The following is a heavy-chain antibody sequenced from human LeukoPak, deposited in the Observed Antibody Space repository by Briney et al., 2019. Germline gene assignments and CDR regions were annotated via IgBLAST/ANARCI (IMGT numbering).Heavy chain of an antibody. J-gene: IGHJ6*02. CDR2: ISGSGGST. V-gene: IGHV3-23*01. Sequence: PGGSLRLSCAASGFTFSSYAMSWVRQAPGKGLEWVSAISGSGGSTYYADSVKGRFTISRDNSKNTLYLQMNSLRAEDTAVYYCAKDLDGDYGRYYYGMDVWGQGTTVTVSS. D-gene: IGHD4-17*01. CDR3: AKDLDGDYGRYYYGMDV. CDR1: GFTFSSYA.